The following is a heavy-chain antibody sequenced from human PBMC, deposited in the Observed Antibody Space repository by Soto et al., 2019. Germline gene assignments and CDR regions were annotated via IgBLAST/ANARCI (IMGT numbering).Heavy chain of an antibody. CDR3: ASNPPGDSSGYYYGAFDI. Sequence: GESLKISCAASGFTFSSYSMNWVRQAPGKGLEWVSYIRSSSSTIYYADSVKGRFTISRDNAKNSLYLQMNSLRDEDTAVYYCASNPPGDSSGYYYGAFDIWGQGTMVTVSS. V-gene: IGHV3-48*02. D-gene: IGHD3-22*01. CDR2: IRSSSSTI. CDR1: GFTFSSYS. J-gene: IGHJ3*02.